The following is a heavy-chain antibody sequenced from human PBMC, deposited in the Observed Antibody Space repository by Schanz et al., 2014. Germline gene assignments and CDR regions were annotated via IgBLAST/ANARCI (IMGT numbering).Heavy chain of an antibody. J-gene: IGHJ4*02. Sequence: EVQLVESGGGLVQPGGSLRLSCVASGFSFGNYGMSWVRQAPGKGLEWVSGFGATDGRAYYADSAKGRFTISRDNSKNALYLQMNSLRTEGADVYCCAKGRSWGYDRRGYFDYWGQGTLXTVSS. V-gene: IGHV3-23*04. CDR2: FGATDGRA. CDR1: GFSFGNYG. CDR3: AKGRSWGYDRRGYFDY. D-gene: IGHD3-22*01.